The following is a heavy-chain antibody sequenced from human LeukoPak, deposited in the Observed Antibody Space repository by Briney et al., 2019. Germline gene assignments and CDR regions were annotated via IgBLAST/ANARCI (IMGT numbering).Heavy chain of an antibody. CDR3: ARESRPRITMIVVVTPLPFDY. CDR1: GGSISSSSYY. Sequence: SETLSLTCTVSGGSISSSSYYWGWIRQPPGKGLEWIGSIHYSGSTYYNPSLKSRVTISVDTSKNQFSLKLSSVTAADTAVYYCARESRPRITMIVVVTPLPFDYWGQGTLVTVSS. D-gene: IGHD3-22*01. CDR2: IHYSGST. J-gene: IGHJ4*02. V-gene: IGHV4-39*02.